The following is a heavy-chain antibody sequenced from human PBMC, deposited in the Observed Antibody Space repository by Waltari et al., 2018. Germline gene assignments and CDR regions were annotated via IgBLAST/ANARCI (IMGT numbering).Heavy chain of an antibody. D-gene: IGHD5-12*01. Sequence: QVQLQESGPGLVKPSQTLSLTCTVSGGSISSGGYYWSWIRQHPGKGLEWIGYIYYSGSTYSNPSLKSRVTISVDTSKNQFSLKLSSVTAADTAVYYCARVRRSRDGYNSAFDIWGQGTMVTVSS. CDR3: ARVRRSRDGYNSAFDI. J-gene: IGHJ3*02. CDR2: IYYSGST. V-gene: IGHV4-31*03. CDR1: GGSISSGGYY.